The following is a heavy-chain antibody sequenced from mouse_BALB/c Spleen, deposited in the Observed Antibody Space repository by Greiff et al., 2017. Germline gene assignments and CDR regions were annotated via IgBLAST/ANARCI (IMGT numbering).Heavy chain of an antibody. Sequence: EVKLQESGGGLVQPGGSRKLSCAASGFTFSSFGMHWVRQAPEKGLEWVAYISSGSSTIYYADTVKGRFTISRDNPKNTLFLQMTSLRSEDTAMYYCARDRGYYGSSYVGFAYWGQGTLVTVSA. J-gene: IGHJ3*01. CDR3: ARDRGYYGSSYVGFAY. CDR2: ISSGSSTI. CDR1: GFTFSSFG. D-gene: IGHD1-1*01. V-gene: IGHV5-17*02.